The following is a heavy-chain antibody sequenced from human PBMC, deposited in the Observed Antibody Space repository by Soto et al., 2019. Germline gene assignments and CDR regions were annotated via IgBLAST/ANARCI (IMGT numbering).Heavy chain of an antibody. CDR3: AGVLELRYYMDV. V-gene: IGHV1-69*13. Sequence: ASVKVSCKASGGTFSSYAISWVRQAPGQGLEWMGGIIPIFGTANYAQKFQGRVTITADESTSTAYMELSSLRSEDTAVYYCAGVLELRYYMDVWGKGTTVTVSS. CDR1: GGTFSSYA. CDR2: IIPIFGTA. J-gene: IGHJ6*03. D-gene: IGHD1-7*01.